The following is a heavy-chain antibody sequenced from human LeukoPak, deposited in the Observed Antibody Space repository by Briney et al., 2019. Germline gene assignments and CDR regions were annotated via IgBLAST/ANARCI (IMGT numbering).Heavy chain of an antibody. J-gene: IGHJ3*02. D-gene: IGHD3-16*01. Sequence: SETLSLTCTVSGGSISSYYWSWIRQPPGKGLEWIGYIFYSGSTNYNPSLKSRVTISVDTSKNQFSLKLSSVTAADTAVYYCARDRRRMGDAFDIWGQGTMVTVSS. CDR2: IFYSGST. CDR1: GGSISSYY. V-gene: IGHV4-59*01. CDR3: ARDRRRMGDAFDI.